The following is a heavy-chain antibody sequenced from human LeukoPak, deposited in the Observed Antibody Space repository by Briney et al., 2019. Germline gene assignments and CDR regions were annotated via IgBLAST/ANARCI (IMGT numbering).Heavy chain of an antibody. V-gene: IGHV1-8*01. CDR3: ARGPLLRYFDWRRPDNWFDH. D-gene: IGHD3-9*01. CDR2: LYPNSGNT. Sequence: ASVTVSCKASGYTFTSYDIYRVCHAPGQGIEWMGWLYPNSGNTGSAQKFQRRVTITRNTSISTSYMKLSSLISEDTAAYYCARGPLLRYFDWRRPDNWFDHWGQGTLVTVSS. J-gene: IGHJ5*02. CDR1: GYTFTSYD.